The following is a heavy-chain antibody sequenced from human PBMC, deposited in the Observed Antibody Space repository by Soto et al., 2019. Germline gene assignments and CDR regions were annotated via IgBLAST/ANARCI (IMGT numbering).Heavy chain of an antibody. Sequence: EVQLVESGGGLIQPGGSLRLSCAASGFSVSNNYMSWVRQAPGKGLEWVSVIWTGGTTSYADSVKGRFTISRDNSKNTLYLQMNSLRAEDTAVYYCARGIAAAGSFDYWGQGTLVTVSS. CDR2: IWTGGTT. D-gene: IGHD6-13*01. J-gene: IGHJ4*02. V-gene: IGHV3-53*01. CDR3: ARGIAAAGSFDY. CDR1: GFSVSNNY.